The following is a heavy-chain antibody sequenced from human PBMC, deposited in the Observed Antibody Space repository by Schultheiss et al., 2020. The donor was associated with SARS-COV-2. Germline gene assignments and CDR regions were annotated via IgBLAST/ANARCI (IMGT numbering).Heavy chain of an antibody. V-gene: IGHV4-59*08. J-gene: IGHJ6*03. CDR1: GGSISSYY. CDR3: ARQAPPHYSYYMDV. CDR2: IYYSGST. Sequence: ESLKISCTVSGGSISSYYWSWIRQPPGKGLEWIGYIYYSGSTNYNPSLKSRVTISVDTSKNQFSLKLSSVTAADTAVYYCARQAPPHYSYYMDVWGKGTTVTVSS.